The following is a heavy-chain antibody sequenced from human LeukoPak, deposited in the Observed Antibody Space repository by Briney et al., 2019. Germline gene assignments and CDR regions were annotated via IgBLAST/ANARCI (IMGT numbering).Heavy chain of an antibody. CDR3: ARQGVVPENIDS. D-gene: IGHD2-2*01. V-gene: IGHV3-7*01. CDR2: IKQDGSEK. CDR1: EFTFSNYW. Sequence: GGSLRLSCAASEFTFSNYWMIWVRQAPGKGLEWVANIKQDGSEKYYVDSVKGRFTISRDNAKNSLFLQMNSLRAEDTAVYYCARQGVVPENIDSWGQGTLITVSS. J-gene: IGHJ4*02.